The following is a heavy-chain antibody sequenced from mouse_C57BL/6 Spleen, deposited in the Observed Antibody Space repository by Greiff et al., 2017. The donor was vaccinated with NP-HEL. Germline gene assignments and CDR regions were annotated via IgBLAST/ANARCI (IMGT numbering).Heavy chain of an antibody. V-gene: IGHV1-52*01. CDR3: ARGGYDYVWYFDV. CDR2: IDPSDSET. Sequence: VQLQQSGAELVRPGSSVKLSCKASGYTFTSYWMHWVKQRPIQGLEWIGNIDPSDSETHYNQKFKDKATLTVDKSSSTAYMQLSSLTSEDSAVYYCARGGYDYVWYFDVWGTGTTVTVSS. D-gene: IGHD2-4*01. J-gene: IGHJ1*03. CDR1: GYTFTSYW.